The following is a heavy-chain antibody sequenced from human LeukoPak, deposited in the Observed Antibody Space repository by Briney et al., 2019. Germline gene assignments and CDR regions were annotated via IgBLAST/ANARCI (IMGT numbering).Heavy chain of an antibody. V-gene: IGHV4-39*07. D-gene: IGHD6-19*01. CDR2: IYYSGST. Sequence: SETLSLTCTVSGGSISSSSYYWGWIRQPPGKGLEWIGSIYYSGSTYYNPSLKSRVTISVDRSKSQFSLKLSSVTAADTAVYYCARGLSSGWYYFDYWGQGTLVTVSS. CDR3: ARGLSSGWYYFDY. CDR1: GGSISSSSYY. J-gene: IGHJ4*02.